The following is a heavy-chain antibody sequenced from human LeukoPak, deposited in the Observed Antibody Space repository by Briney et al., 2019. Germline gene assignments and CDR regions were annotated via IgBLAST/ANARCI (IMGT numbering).Heavy chain of an antibody. CDR3: ARHLSGVTGYTYGRGIDY. V-gene: IGHV3-7*01. J-gene: IGHJ4*02. CDR2: IKKDGSEK. Sequence: GGSLRLSCAASRFTFSGYAMSWVRQAPGKGLEWVANIKKDGSEKYYADSVKGRFTISRDNAKTSLYLQMNSLRAEDTAVYYCARHLSGVTGYTYGRGIDYWGQGTLVTVSS. D-gene: IGHD5-18*01. CDR1: RFTFSGYA.